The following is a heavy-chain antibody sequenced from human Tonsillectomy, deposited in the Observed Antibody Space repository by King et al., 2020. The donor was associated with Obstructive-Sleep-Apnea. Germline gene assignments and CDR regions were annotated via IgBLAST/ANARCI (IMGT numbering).Heavy chain of an antibody. V-gene: IGHV1-69*12. CDR2: ISPICGTA. J-gene: IGHJ4*02. CDR1: GGTFSSYA. Sequence: QLVQSGAEVKKPGSSVKVSCKASGGTFSSYAISWVRQAPGQGLEWMGGISPICGTANYAQKCQVRVTITADESTSTAYMELRSLRDEDTAVYYCARGGYIASRYYFDYWGQGTLVTVSS. CDR3: ARGGYIASRYYFDY. D-gene: IGHD6-13*01.